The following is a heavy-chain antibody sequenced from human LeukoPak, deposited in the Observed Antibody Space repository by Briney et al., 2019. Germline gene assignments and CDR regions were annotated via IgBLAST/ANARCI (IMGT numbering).Heavy chain of an antibody. Sequence: GGSLRLSCAASGFTFSSYGMHWVRQAPGKGLEWVAVISYDGSNKYYADSVKGRFTISRDNSKNTLYLQMNSLRAEDTAVYYCAKDQSQWLVLSGFDYWGQGTPVTVSS. V-gene: IGHV3-30*18. CDR3: AKDQSQWLVLSGFDY. J-gene: IGHJ4*02. CDR2: ISYDGSNK. CDR1: GFTFSSYG. D-gene: IGHD6-19*01.